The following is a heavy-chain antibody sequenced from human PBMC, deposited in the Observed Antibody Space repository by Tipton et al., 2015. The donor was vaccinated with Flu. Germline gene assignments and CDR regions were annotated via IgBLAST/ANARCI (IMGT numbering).Heavy chain of an antibody. Sequence: TLSLTCAVSGGSISSSNWWSWVRQPPGKGLEWIGEIYHSGSTNYNPSLKSRVTISVDKSKNQFSLKLSSVTAADTAVYYCARVGVGTTAATPLNAFDIWGQGTMVTVSS. CDR2: IYHSGST. V-gene: IGHV4-4*02. CDR3: ARVGVGTTAATPLNAFDI. D-gene: IGHD1-1*01. J-gene: IGHJ3*02. CDR1: GGSISSSNW.